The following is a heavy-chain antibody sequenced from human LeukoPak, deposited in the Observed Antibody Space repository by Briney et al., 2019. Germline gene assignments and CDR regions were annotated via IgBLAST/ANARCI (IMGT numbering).Heavy chain of an antibody. Sequence: PGGSLRLSCAASGFTFSSYSMNWVRQAPGKGLEWVSSISSSSSYIYYADSVKGRFTISRDNAKNSLYLQMNSLRAEDTAVYYCARAPWGFLEWPDAFDIWGQGTMVTVSS. CDR1: GFTFSSYS. CDR3: ARAPWGFLEWPDAFDI. CDR2: ISSSSSYI. D-gene: IGHD3-3*01. J-gene: IGHJ3*02. V-gene: IGHV3-21*01.